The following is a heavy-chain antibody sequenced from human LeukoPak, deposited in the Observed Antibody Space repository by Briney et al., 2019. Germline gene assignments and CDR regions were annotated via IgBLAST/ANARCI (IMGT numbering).Heavy chain of an antibody. V-gene: IGHV3-48*01. D-gene: IGHD3-10*01. Sequence: GGSLRLSCAASGFTFSSYSMNWVRQAPGKGREWVSYISSSSSTIYYADSVKGRFTISRDNAKNSLYLQMNSLRAEDTAVYYGASERGWFGEFDYWGQGTLVTVSS. CDR1: GFTFSSYS. CDR3: ASERGWFGEFDY. CDR2: ISSSSSTI. J-gene: IGHJ4*02.